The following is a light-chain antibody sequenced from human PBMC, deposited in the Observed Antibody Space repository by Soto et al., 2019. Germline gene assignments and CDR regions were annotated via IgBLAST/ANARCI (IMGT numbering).Light chain of an antibody. Sequence: DIQMTQSPSSLSASVGDRVTITCQASQDISNSIIWYQQRPGKAPKLVIHDASNLETGLQSRFSGSGSGTDFTFTISSLQPEDISIYYCQQYVNLPVTFGLRTRLEIK. CDR1: QDISNS. J-gene: IGKJ5*01. CDR3: QQYVNLPVT. CDR2: DAS. V-gene: IGKV1-33*01.